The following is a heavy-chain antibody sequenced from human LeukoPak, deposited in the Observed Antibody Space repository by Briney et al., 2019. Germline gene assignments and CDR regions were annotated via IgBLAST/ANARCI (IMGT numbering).Heavy chain of an antibody. CDR2: IWYDGSNE. CDR3: ARVAMSDSSGYCDY. V-gene: IGHV3-33*08. J-gene: IGHJ4*02. CDR1: GFTFSSYA. Sequence: GGSLRLSCAASGFTFSSYAMHWVRQAPGKGLAWVAVIWYDGSNENYADSVRGRFTVSRDNSKNTLYLHMNSARAEVTAVYYCARVAMSDSSGYCDYWGQGTLVTVSS. D-gene: IGHD3-22*01.